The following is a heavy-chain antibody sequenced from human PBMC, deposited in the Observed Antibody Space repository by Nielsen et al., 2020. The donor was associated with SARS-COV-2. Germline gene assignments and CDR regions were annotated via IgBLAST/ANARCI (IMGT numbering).Heavy chain of an antibody. J-gene: IGHJ6*02. V-gene: IGHV1-3*01. CDR3: ARSGFTNFHYYYGVDV. CDR1: GYTFTSYA. Sequence: ASVKVSCKASGYTFTSYAMHWVRQAPGQRLEWMGWINAGNGNTKYSQKFQGRITITRDTSASTVYMDLSSLRSEDTAVYYCARSGFTNFHYYYGVDVGGQGTGSASP. D-gene: IGHD5-12*01. CDR2: INAGNGNT.